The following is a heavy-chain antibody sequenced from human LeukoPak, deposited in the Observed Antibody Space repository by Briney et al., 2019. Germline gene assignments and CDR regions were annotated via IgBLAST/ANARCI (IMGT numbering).Heavy chain of an antibody. CDR1: GDSISSSSYH. V-gene: IGHV4-39*01. CDR3: ACGRYCDSSACAPWFDP. J-gene: IGHJ5*02. D-gene: IGHD2/OR15-2a*01. Sequence: SETLSLTCPVSGDSISSSSYHWGWIRQPPGKGLEWIGSIYYSGSTYYNPSLKSRVTISVDMSKNQFSLKLSSVTAADTAVYYCACGRYCDSSACAPWFDPWGQGTLVTVSS. CDR2: IYYSGST.